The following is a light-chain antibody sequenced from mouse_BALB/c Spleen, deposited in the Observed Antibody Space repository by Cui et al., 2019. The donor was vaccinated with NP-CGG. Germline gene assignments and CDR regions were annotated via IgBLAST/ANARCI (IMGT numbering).Light chain of an antibody. V-gene: IGLV1*01. CDR1: TGAVTTSNY. CDR2: GTN. Sequence: QAVDTQESAPTTSPGETVTLTCRSSTGAVTTSNYANWVQEKPDHLFTGLIGGTNNRAPGVPARFSGSLIGDKAALTITGAQTEDEAIYFCALWYSNHWVFGGGTKLTVL. CDR3: ALWYSNHWV. J-gene: IGLJ1*01.